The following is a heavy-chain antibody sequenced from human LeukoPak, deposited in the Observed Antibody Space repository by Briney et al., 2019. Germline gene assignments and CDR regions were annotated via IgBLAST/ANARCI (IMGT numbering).Heavy chain of an antibody. D-gene: IGHD4-17*01. CDR2: INTDGSST. J-gene: IGHJ4*02. Sequence: GGSLRLSCAASGFTFSSYWMHWVRQAPGKGLVWVSRINTDGSSTNYADSVKGRFTISRDNAKNTLYLQMNSLRAEDTAVYYCAKVAGTTAKLPDYWGQGTLVTVSS. V-gene: IGHV3-74*01. CDR3: AKVAGTTAKLPDY. CDR1: GFTFSSYW.